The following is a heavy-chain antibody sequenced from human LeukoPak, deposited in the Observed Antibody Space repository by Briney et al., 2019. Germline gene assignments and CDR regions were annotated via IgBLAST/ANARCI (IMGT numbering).Heavy chain of an antibody. Sequence: SEALSLTCVDYGGSFSGYYWSWIRQPPGKGLGWVGEINHSGSTNYNPSLKSRLTISVDTSKHQFSLKLSSVTAADTAVYYCARVLERSLWRRGGYWYFDLWGRGTLVTVSS. CDR1: GGSFSGYY. V-gene: IGHV4-34*01. CDR2: INHSGST. CDR3: ARVLERSLWRRGGYWYFDL. D-gene: IGHD2-15*01. J-gene: IGHJ2*01.